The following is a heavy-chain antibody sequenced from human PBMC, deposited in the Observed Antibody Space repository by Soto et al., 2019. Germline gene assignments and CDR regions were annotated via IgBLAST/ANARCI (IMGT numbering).Heavy chain of an antibody. CDR3: ASLTVEIVVVTAIVYFQH. J-gene: IGHJ1*01. V-gene: IGHV4-30-2*01. CDR2: IYHSGST. D-gene: IGHD2-21*02. Sequence: SESLSITCADYCRSRSGGGYSWSCFRQPPGKGLEWIGYIYHSGSTYYNPSLRSRVTISVDRSKDQFSLKLSSVTAADTAVYYCASLTVEIVVVTAIVYFQHWGQGTLVTVS. CDR1: CRSRSGGGYS.